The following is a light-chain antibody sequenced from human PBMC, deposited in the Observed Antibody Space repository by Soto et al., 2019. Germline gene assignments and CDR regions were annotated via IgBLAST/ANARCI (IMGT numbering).Light chain of an antibody. CDR3: QQYGSSPLIT. CDR1: RSVSSN. J-gene: IGKJ5*01. Sequence: EIVLTQSPGTLSLSPGERATLSCRASRSVSSNLAWYQQKPGQAPRLLIYGASSRATGIPDRFSGSGSGTDFTLTISRLEPEDFAVYYCQQYGSSPLITFGQGTRLEIK. CDR2: GAS. V-gene: IGKV3-20*01.